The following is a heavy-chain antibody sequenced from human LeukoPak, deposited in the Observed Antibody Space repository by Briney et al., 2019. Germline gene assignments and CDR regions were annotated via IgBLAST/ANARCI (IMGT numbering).Heavy chain of an antibody. J-gene: IGHJ6*03. CDR3: ARDAITAVAGTENYYYYYMDV. V-gene: IGHV4-38-2*02. CDR1: GYSISSGYY. D-gene: IGHD6-19*01. Sequence: TSETLSLTCTVSGYSISSGYYWGWSRQPPGKGLEWIGSIYHSGSTYYNPSLKSRVTISVDTSKNQFSLKLSSVTAADTAVYYCARDAITAVAGTENYYYYYMDVWGKGTTVTISS. CDR2: IYHSGST.